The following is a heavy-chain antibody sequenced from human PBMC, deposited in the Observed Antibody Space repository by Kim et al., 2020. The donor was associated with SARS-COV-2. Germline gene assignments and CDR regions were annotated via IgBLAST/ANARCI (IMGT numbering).Heavy chain of an antibody. CDR3: TTVPVRGLSAFDI. Sequence: GGSLSLSCAGSRFTFSNAWMSWVRLAPGKGLEWVGHIKSKADGGTTDYAAPVKGRFTISRDDSKRTLYLQMSSLQTEDTGVYYCTTVPVRGLSAFDIWGQGTKVTVSS. CDR1: RFTFSNAW. V-gene: IGHV3-15*01. CDR2: IKSKADGGTT. J-gene: IGHJ3*02. D-gene: IGHD2-21*02.